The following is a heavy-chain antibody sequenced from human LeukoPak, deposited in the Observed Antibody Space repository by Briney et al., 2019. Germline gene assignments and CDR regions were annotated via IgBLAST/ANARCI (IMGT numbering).Heavy chain of an antibody. D-gene: IGHD2-21*02. Sequence: GGSLRLSCAASGFTFSSYSMNWVRQAPGKGLEWVSYISSSSSTIYYADSVKGRFTISRDNAKNSLYLQMNSLRAEDTAVYYCARDGVVVTAILENSRPHWNWFDPWGQGTLVTVSS. CDR1: GFTFSSYS. CDR3: ARDGVVVTAILENSRPHWNWFDP. V-gene: IGHV3-48*01. J-gene: IGHJ5*02. CDR2: ISSSSSTI.